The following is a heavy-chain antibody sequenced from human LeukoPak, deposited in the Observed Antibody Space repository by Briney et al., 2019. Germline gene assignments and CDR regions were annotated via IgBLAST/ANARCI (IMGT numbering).Heavy chain of an antibody. CDR2: IYYSGST. V-gene: IGHV4-30-4*08. CDR1: GGSISSGDYY. D-gene: IGHD3-10*01. CDR3: ARVGSYSYDYYMDV. Sequence: SETLSLTCTVSGGSISSGDYYWSWIRQPPGKGLEWIGYIYYSGSTYYNPSLKSRVTISVDTSKNQFSLKLSSVTAADTAVYYCARVGSYSYDYYMDVWGKGTTVTVSS. J-gene: IGHJ6*03.